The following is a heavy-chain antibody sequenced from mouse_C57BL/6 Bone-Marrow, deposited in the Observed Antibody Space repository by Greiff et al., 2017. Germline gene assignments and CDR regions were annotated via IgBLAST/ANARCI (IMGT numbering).Heavy chain of an antibody. CDR3: VRQGRDY. CDR1: GYAFTNYL. J-gene: IGHJ2*01. D-gene: IGHD3-3*01. V-gene: IGHV1-54*01. CDR2: IYPGSGDV. Sequence: QVQLQQSGGELVRPGTSVKVSCKASGYAFTNYLIEWVKQRPGQGLEWIGLIYPGSGDVKYNEKFKGKATLTADTSSSTAYMQISSLTSEDSAVYFCVRQGRDYWGQGTTLTVSS.